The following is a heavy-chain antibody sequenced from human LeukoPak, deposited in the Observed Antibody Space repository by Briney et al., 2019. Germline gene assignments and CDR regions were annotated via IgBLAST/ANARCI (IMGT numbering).Heavy chain of an antibody. D-gene: IGHD6-13*01. CDR3: ARRARQLVLYYYYYYMDV. CDR2: INHSGST. V-gene: IGHV4-34*01. CDR1: GGSFSGYY. J-gene: IGHJ6*03. Sequence: PSETLSLTCAVYGGSFSGYYWSWIRQPPGKGLEWIGEINHSGSTNYNPSLKSRVTISVDTSKNQFSLKLSSVTAADTAVYYCARRARQLVLYYYYYYMDVWGKGTTVTISS.